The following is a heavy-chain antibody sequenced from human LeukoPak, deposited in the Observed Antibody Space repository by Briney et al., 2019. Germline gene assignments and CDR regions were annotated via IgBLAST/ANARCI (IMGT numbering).Heavy chain of an antibody. D-gene: IGHD5-24*01. V-gene: IGHV3-23*01. CDR3: AKVQRWPTIDY. J-gene: IGHJ4*02. CDR2: ISGSGGST. Sequence: GGSLRLSCAASGFTFSSYSMNWVRQAPGKGLEWVSAISGSGGSTYYADSVKGRFTISRDNSKNTLYLQMNSLRAEDTAVYYCAKVQRWPTIDYWGQGTLVTVSS. CDR1: GFTFSSYS.